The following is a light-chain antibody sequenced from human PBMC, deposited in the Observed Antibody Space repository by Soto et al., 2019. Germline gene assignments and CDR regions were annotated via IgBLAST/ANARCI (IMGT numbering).Light chain of an antibody. J-gene: IGLJ1*01. V-gene: IGLV1-44*01. CDR2: SNN. CDR3: KSYAGSNTYV. CDR1: SSNIGSNT. Sequence: QSVLTQPPSASGTPGQRVTISCSGSSSNIGSNTVNWYQQLPGTAPKLLIHSNNQRPSGVPDRFSGSKSGNTASLTVSGLQAADEADYFCKSYAGSNTYVFGSGTKVTVL.